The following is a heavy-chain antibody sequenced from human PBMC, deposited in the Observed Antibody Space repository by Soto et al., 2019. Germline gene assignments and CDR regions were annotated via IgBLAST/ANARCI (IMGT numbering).Heavy chain of an antibody. CDR2: IYYSGST. V-gene: IGHV4-61*01. Sequence: PSETLSLTCTVSGGSVSSGSYYWSWIRQPPGKGLEWIGYIYYSGSTNYNPSLKSRVTISVDTSKNQFSLKLSSVTAADTAVYYCARGIEGWYQGRYYCSMNVWGRGTTVTVSS. D-gene: IGHD6-19*01. CDR3: ARGIEGWYQGRYYCSMNV. CDR1: GGSVSSGSYY. J-gene: IGHJ6*02.